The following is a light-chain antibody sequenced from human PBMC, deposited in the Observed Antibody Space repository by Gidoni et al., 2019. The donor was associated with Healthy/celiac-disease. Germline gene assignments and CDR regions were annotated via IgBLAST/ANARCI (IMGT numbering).Light chain of an antibody. V-gene: IGKV1-5*03. J-gene: IGKJ1*01. CDR2: KAS. CDR1: QSISSW. CDR3: QQYNSYTWT. Sequence: DIQMTQSPSTLSASVGDRVPITCRTSQSISSWLAWYQQTPGKAPKRLIYKASSLESGVPSRFSGSGSGTEFTLTISSLQPYDFATYYCQQYNSYTWTFGQGTKVEIK.